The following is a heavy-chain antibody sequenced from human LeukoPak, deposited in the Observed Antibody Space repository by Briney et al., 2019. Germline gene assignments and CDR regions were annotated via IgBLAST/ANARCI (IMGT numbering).Heavy chain of an antibody. CDR3: ARALLPLYYYGSGNPQPNWFDP. D-gene: IGHD3-10*01. J-gene: IGHJ5*02. CDR2: INTNTGNP. V-gene: IGHV7-4-1*02. CDR1: GYTFTSYA. Sequence: VASVKVSCKASGYTFTSYAMNWVRQAPGQGLEWMGWINTNTGNPTYAQGFTGRFVFSLDTSVSTAYLQISSLKAEDTAVYYCARALLPLYYYGSGNPQPNWFDPWGQGTLVTVSS.